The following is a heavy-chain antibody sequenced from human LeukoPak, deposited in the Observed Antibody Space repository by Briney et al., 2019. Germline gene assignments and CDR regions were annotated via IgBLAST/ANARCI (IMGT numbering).Heavy chain of an antibody. CDR3: AKEENYYDSSGYRHNAY. Sequence: GGSLRLSCAASGFTFSSYAMSWVRQAPGKGLEWVSAISGSGGRTYYADSVKGRFTISRDNSKNTLYLQMNSLRAEDTAVYFCAKEENYYDSSGYRHNAYWGQGTLVTVSS. CDR2: ISGSGGRT. J-gene: IGHJ4*02. D-gene: IGHD3-22*01. V-gene: IGHV3-23*01. CDR1: GFTFSSYA.